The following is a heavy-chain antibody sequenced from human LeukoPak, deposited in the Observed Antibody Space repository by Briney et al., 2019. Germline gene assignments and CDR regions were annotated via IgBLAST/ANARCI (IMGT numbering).Heavy chain of an antibody. CDR1: GGTFSSYA. J-gene: IGHJ6*02. D-gene: IGHD3-22*01. Sequence: GASVKVSCKASGGTFSSYAISWVRQAPGQGLEWMGGIIPIFGTANYAQKFQGRVTITADESTSTAYMELSSLRSEDTAVYYCARAYYDLYYYYGMDVWGQGTTVTVSS. CDR3: ARAYYDLYYYYGMDV. V-gene: IGHV1-69*13. CDR2: IIPIFGTA.